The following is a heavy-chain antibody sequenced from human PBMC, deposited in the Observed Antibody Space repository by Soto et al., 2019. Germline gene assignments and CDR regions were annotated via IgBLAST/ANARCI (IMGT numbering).Heavy chain of an antibody. CDR2: ISYDETKT. D-gene: IGHD5-12*01. J-gene: IGHJ6*02. Sequence: GGSLRLSCTASGFTFRSFGNYWVRQAPGKGLEWVALISYDETKTYYADSVKGRFTISRDNSRNTFYLQMNGLRAEDTAMYYCAKALRGYSYGPYYYYYGMDVWGQGTTVTVSS. V-gene: IGHV3-30*18. CDR3: AKALRGYSYGPYYYYYGMDV. CDR1: GFTFRSFG.